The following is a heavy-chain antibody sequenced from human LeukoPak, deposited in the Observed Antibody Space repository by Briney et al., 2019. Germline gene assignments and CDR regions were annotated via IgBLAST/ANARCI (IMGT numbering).Heavy chain of an antibody. Sequence: ASVKVSCKASGGTFSSHAISWVRQAPGQGLEWMGGIIPIFGATNYAQKFQGRVTITADESTSTAYMELSSLRSEDTAVYYCARVETEVLWFGELSYPYGMDVWGKGTTVTVSS. J-gene: IGHJ6*04. D-gene: IGHD3-10*01. CDR3: ARVETEVLWFGELSYPYGMDV. CDR2: IIPIFGAT. V-gene: IGHV1-69*13. CDR1: GGTFSSHA.